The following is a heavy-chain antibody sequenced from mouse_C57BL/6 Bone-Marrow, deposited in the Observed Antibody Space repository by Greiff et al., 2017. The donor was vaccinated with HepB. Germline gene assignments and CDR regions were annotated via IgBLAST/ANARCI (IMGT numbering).Heavy chain of an antibody. CDR2: IDPTDSYT. D-gene: IGHD4-1*01. J-gene: IGHJ3*01. V-gene: IGHV1-69*01. Sequence: QVQLQQPGAELVMPGASVKLSCKASGYTFTSYWMHWVKQRPGQGLEWIGEIDPTDSYTNYNQKFKGKSTLTVDKSSSTAYMQLSSLTSEDSAVYYCARSWDSWFADWGQGTLVTVSA. CDR1: GYTFTSYW. CDR3: ARSWDSWFAD.